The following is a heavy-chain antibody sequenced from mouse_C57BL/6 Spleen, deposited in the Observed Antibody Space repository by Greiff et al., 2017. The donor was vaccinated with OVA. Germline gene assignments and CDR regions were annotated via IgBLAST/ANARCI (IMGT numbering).Heavy chain of an antibody. V-gene: IGHV14-1*01. CDR3: TTFSYGSSYFDY. CDR2: IDPEDGDT. CDR1: GFNIKDYY. J-gene: IGHJ2*01. Sequence: EVQGVESGAELVRPGASVKLSCTASGFNIKDYYMHWVKQRPEQGLEWIGRIDPEDGDTEYAPKFQGEATMTADTSSNTAYLQLSSLTSEDTAVYYCTTFSYGSSYFDYWGQGTTLTVSS. D-gene: IGHD1-1*01.